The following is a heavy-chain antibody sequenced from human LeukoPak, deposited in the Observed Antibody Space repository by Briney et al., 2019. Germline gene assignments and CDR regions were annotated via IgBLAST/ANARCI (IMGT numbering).Heavy chain of an antibody. Sequence: ASVKVSRKASGYTFTSYYMHWVRQAPGEGLEWMGIINPTGVSTSYAQKFQGRVTMTRDTSTSTVYMELSSLRSEDTAVYYCARAYTAMVTMWVAYFDYWGQGTLVTVSS. CDR1: GYTFTSYY. CDR2: INPTGVST. D-gene: IGHD5-18*01. J-gene: IGHJ4*02. CDR3: ARAYTAMVTMWVAYFDY. V-gene: IGHV1-46*01.